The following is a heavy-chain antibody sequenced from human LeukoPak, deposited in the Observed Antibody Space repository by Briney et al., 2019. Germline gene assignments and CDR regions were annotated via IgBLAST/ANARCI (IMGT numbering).Heavy chain of an antibody. CDR3: ARVTTVTTSFHFDY. D-gene: IGHD4-17*01. CDR1: GGSFSGYY. Sequence: MSSETLSLTCAVYGGSFSGYYWSWIRQPPGKGLEWIGEINHSGSTYYHPSLKSRVTISLDTSKNQFSLKLSSVTAADTAVYYCARVTTVTTSFHFDYWGQGTLVTVSS. J-gene: IGHJ4*02. CDR2: INHSGST. V-gene: IGHV4-34*01.